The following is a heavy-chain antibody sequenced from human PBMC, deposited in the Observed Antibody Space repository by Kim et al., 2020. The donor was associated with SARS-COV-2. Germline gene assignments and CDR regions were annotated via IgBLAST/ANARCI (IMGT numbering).Heavy chain of an antibody. D-gene: IGHD3-10*01. CDR3: ARDLRATGDYFDY. J-gene: IGHJ4*02. Sequence: YADSVKGRITIDRDKSKNTLYLQRNSLRAEDTAVYYCARDLRATGDYFDYWGQGTLVTVSS. V-gene: IGHV3-33*01.